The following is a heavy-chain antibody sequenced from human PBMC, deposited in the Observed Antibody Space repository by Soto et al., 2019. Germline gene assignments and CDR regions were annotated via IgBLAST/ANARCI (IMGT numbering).Heavy chain of an antibody. CDR2: IYYSVST. CDR1: GGSVSSGSYY. Sequence: SETLSLTCTVSGGSVSSGSYYWSWIRQPPGKGLEWIGYIYYSVSTNYNPSLKSRVTISVDTSKNQFSLKLSSVTAADTAVYYCAKYYDILTGPSDYWGQGTLVTVSS. J-gene: IGHJ4*02. V-gene: IGHV4-61*01. D-gene: IGHD3-9*01. CDR3: AKYYDILTGPSDY.